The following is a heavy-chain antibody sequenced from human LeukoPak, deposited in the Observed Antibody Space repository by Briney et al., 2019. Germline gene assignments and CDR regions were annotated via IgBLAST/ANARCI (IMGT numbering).Heavy chain of an antibody. D-gene: IGHD1-26*01. CDR2: INHSGST. CDR1: GGSFSGYY. V-gene: IGHV4-34*01. Sequence: PSETLSLTCAVYGGSFSGYYWSWIRQPPGKGLEWIGEINHSGSTNYNPSLKSRVTISVDTSKNQFSLKLSSVTAADTAVYYCARGYSIVGAFDYWGQGTLVTVSS. CDR3: ARGYSIVGAFDY. J-gene: IGHJ4*02.